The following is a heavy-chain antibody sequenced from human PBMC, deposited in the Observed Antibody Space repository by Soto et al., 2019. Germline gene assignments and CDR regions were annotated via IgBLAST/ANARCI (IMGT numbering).Heavy chain of an antibody. V-gene: IGHV4-34*01. CDR2: INRSGST. J-gene: IGHJ5*02. D-gene: IGHD3-10*01. CDR1: GVSFSDYY. Sequence: SETLSLTCAVYGVSFSDYYWNWIRQPPGKGLEWIGEINRSGSTNYNPSLKSRVTISIDTSKNQFTLKLSSATAADTAVYYCAGGRSVRPTPPFPPQFGRSCFHPWGQETLVTVS. CDR3: AGGRSVRPTPPFPPQFGRSCFHP.